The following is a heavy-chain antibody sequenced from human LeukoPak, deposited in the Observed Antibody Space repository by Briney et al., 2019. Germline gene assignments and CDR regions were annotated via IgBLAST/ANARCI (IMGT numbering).Heavy chain of an antibody. CDR2: ISAYNGKT. V-gene: IGHV1-18*01. J-gene: IGHJ4*02. CDR1: GYTFTSYG. Sequence: AXXKVSCKASGYTFTSYGISWVRQAPGQGLEWMGWISAYNGKTNYAQKLQGRVTMTTDTSTTTAYMELRSLRSDDTAVYYCARITMVRGVIITSPYFASWGQGTLVTVSS. CDR3: ARITMVRGVIITSPYFAS. D-gene: IGHD3-10*01.